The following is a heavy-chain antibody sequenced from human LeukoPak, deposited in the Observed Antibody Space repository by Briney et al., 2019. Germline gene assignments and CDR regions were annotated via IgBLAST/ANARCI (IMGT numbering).Heavy chain of an antibody. J-gene: IGHJ4*02. V-gene: IGHV3-23*01. CDR2: ISGSGDST. CDR3: AKVRQDSGWYGPFDY. Sequence: GGSLRLSCAASGFTFSNYAMSWVRQAPGKGLEWVSAISGSGDSTYYADSVKGRFTISRDNSVNTLYVQMNSLRAEDTAVNYCAKVRQDSGWYGPFDYWGQGTLVTVSS. D-gene: IGHD6-19*01. CDR1: GFTFSNYA.